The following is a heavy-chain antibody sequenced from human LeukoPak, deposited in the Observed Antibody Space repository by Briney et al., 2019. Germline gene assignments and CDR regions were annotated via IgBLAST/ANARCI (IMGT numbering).Heavy chain of an antibody. V-gene: IGHV1-69*04. CDR1: GGTFSSYA. J-gene: IGHJ6*02. CDR2: IIPILGIA. CDR3: ARDRTTGITIFGVVTSYYYYGMDV. D-gene: IGHD3-3*01. Sequence: GASVKVSCKASGGTFSSYAISWVRQAPGQGLEWMGRIIPILGIANYAQKFQGRVTITADKSTSTAYMELSSLRSEDTAVYYCARDRTTGITIFGVVTSYYYYGMDVWGQGTTVTVSS.